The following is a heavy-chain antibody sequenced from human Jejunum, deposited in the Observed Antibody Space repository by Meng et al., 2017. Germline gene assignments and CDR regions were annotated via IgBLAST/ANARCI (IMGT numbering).Heavy chain of an antibody. Sequence: QVQLVQSGAEGKKPGAAVKVSCKASGYTFTDHYIHWVRQAPGQGLEWMGWTNPDTGGTNYAQKFQGWVTMTRDTSISTAYMELRRLRSDDTAVYYCARDAGSFLDYYFDSWGQGTLVTVSS. CDR2: TNPDTGGT. CDR3: ARDAGSFLDYYFDS. D-gene: IGHD1-1*01. V-gene: IGHV1-2*04. CDR1: GYTFTDHY. J-gene: IGHJ4*02.